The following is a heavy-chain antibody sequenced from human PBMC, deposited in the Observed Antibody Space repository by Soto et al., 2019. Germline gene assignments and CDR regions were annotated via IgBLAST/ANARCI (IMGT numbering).Heavy chain of an antibody. J-gene: IGHJ6*03. V-gene: IGHV4-31*03. Sequence: SETLSLTCTVSGGSISSGGYYWSWIRQHPGKGLEWICFIYYSGSTYYNPSLKIRVTISVDTSKNQFSLNLSSVTAADTAVYYCARKAYPEVVVAATLRYYYYMDVWGKGTTVTVSS. CDR2: IYYSGST. D-gene: IGHD2-15*01. CDR3: ARKAYPEVVVAATLRYYYYMDV. CDR1: GGSISSGGYY.